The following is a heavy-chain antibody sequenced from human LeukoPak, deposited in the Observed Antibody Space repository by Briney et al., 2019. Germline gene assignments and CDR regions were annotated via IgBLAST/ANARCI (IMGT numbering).Heavy chain of an antibody. J-gene: IGHJ6*02. CDR2: IYYSGST. CDR1: GGSISSSSYY. V-gene: IGHV4-39*07. CDR3: AVRDYYYYGMDV. D-gene: IGHD4-17*01. Sequence: PSETLSLTCTVSGGSISSSSYYWGWLRQPPGTGLEWIGSIYYSGSTYYNPSLKSRVTISVDTSKNQFSLKLSSVTAADTAVYYCAVRDYYYYGMDVWGQGTTVTVSS.